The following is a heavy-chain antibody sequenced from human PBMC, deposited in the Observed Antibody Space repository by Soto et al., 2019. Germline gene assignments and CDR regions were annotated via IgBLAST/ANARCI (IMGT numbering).Heavy chain of an antibody. V-gene: IGHV1-69*01. CDR2: INPISGTA. D-gene: IGHD2-2*01. CDR1: GGTFSSYA. Sequence: QVQLVQSGAEVKKPGSSVKVSCKASGGTFSSYAISWVRQAPGQGPEWMGGINPISGTANYAQKFQGRVTITADESTSTAYMELSSLRSEDTAVYYCARSQGSSTSLEIYYYYYYGMDVWGQGTTVTVSS. J-gene: IGHJ6*02. CDR3: ARSQGSSTSLEIYYYYYYGMDV.